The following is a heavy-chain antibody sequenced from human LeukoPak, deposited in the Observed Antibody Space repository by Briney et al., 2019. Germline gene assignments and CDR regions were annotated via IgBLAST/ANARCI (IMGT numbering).Heavy chain of an antibody. CDR3: AKDLRSYYYGSGSPTRAPFDP. D-gene: IGHD3-10*01. CDR2: ISNSGTST. V-gene: IGHV3-23*01. Sequence: PGGSLRLSCAAFGFTFTNYGMSWVRQAPGKGLEWVSIISNSGTSTYYVDSVKGRFTISRDNSKNTLYLQMNSLRAEDTAVYYCAKDLRSYYYGSGSPTRAPFDPWGQGTLVTVSS. CDR1: GFTFTNYG. J-gene: IGHJ5*02.